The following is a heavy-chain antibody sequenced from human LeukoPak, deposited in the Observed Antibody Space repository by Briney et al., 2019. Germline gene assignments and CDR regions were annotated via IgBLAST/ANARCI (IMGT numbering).Heavy chain of an antibody. V-gene: IGHV3-43*01. D-gene: IGHD3-16*01. CDR3: ATERFRYLDN. J-gene: IGHJ4*02. CDR2: LTRDGYNT. CDR1: GFSFDDYT. Sequence: GGPLRLSWAASGFSFDDYTMHWVRQTPGKGLECVSLLTRDGYNTYYADSVKGRFTISRDNSKNSLYLQMNSLRTEDSALYYCATERFRYLDNWGQGTLVTVSS.